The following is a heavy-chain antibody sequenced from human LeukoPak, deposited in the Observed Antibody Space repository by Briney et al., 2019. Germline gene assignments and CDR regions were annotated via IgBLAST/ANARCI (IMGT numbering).Heavy chain of an antibody. CDR2: IYYSGST. Sequence: SETLSLTCTVSGGSISSSSYYWGWIRQPPGKGLEWIGSIYYSGSTYYNPSLKSRVTISVDTSKNQFSLKLSSVTAADTAVYYCARLFGYYYGSGSYYIWNWFDPWGQGTLVTVSS. D-gene: IGHD3-10*01. J-gene: IGHJ5*02. V-gene: IGHV4-39*01. CDR3: ARLFGYYYGSGSYYIWNWFDP. CDR1: GGSISSSSYY.